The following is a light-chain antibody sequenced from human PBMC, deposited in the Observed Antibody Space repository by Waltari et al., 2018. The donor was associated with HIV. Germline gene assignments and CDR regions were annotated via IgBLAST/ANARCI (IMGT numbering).Light chain of an antibody. J-gene: IGKJ2*01. CDR1: QDSSNS. Sequence: DIHLTQSPSFLSASVGARVTITCRASQDSSNSVAWYQQRPGKAPKLLMYSTSTLQSGVPSRFRGSRARTEFTLTIACLQAEYFATYFCQQLNTYPHTFGQGTKVEI. CDR3: QQLNTYPHT. CDR2: STS. V-gene: IGKV1-9*01.